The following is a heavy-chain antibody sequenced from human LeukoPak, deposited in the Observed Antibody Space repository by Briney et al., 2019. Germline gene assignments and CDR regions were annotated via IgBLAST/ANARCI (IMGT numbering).Heavy chain of an antibody. CDR3: ARDGAVAGTGGGLY. V-gene: IGHV4-34*01. CDR1: GGSFRGYY. J-gene: IGHJ4*02. D-gene: IGHD6-19*01. Sequence: SETLSLTCAVYGGSFRGYYWSWIRQPPGKGLEWIGEINHSGSTNYNPSLKSRVTISVDTSKNQFSLKLSSVTAADTAVYYCARDGAVAGTGGGLYWGQGTLVTVSS. CDR2: INHSGST.